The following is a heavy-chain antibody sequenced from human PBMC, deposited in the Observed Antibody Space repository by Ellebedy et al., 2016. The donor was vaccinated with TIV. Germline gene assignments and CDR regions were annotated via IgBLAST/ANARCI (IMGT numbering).Heavy chain of an antibody. V-gene: IGHV3-53*01. Sequence: GESLKISXAASGFTVSSNYMSWVRQAPGKGLEWVSVIYSGGSTYYADSVKGRFTISRDNSKNTLYLQMNSLRAEDTAVYYCARSGSYGSWFNPWGQGTLVTVSS. J-gene: IGHJ5*02. CDR1: GFTVSSNY. CDR3: ARSGSYGSWFNP. D-gene: IGHD1-26*01. CDR2: IYSGGST.